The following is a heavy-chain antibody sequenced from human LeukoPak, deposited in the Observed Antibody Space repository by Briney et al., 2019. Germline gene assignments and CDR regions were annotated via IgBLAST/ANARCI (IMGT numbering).Heavy chain of an antibody. CDR2: ISAYNGNT. V-gene: IGHV1-18*01. CDR3: ARERDGMYYYDSSGYTHNWFDP. CDR1: GYTFTSYG. Sequence: ASVKVPCKASGYTFTSYGISWVRQAPGQGLEWMGWISAYNGNTNYAQKLQGRVTMTTDTSTSTAYMELRSLRSDDTAVYYCARERDGMYYYDSSGYTHNWFDPWGQGTLVTVSS. D-gene: IGHD3-22*01. J-gene: IGHJ5*02.